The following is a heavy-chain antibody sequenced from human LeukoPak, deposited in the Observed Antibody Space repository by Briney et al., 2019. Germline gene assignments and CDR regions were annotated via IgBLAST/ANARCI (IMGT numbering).Heavy chain of an antibody. CDR2: ISGDDGST. V-gene: IGHV3-23*01. J-gene: IGHJ4*02. Sequence: PGGSLRLSCAASGFTFSSYGMSWVRQAPGRGLEWISAISGDDGSTYHVDSVKGRFTISRDNSKNTLYLQMNSLRAEDTAVYYCLPRGYADQFDYWGQGTLVTVSS. CDR1: GFTFSSYG. CDR3: LPRGYADQFDY. D-gene: IGHD5-12*01.